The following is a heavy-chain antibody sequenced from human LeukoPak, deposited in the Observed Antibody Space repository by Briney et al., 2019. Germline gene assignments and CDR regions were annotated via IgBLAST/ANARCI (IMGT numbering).Heavy chain of an antibody. J-gene: IGHJ4*02. CDR3: ARRGGDVPIDY. CDR1: GFTFSTYT. Sequence: PGGSLRLSCAASGFTFSTYTMNWVRQAPGKGLEWVSSITDRSYIYYADSSKGRFIISRDNAKNSLYLQMNSLRAEDTALYYCARRGGDVPIDYWGQGTLVTVSS. CDR2: ITDRSYI. D-gene: IGHD2-21*02. V-gene: IGHV3-21*01.